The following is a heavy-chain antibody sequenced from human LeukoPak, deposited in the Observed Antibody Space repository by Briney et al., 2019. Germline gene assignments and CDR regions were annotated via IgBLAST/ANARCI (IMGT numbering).Heavy chain of an antibody. CDR3: ARKGRYFDWSLRWNWFDP. CDR2: INHSGST. CDR1: GGSFSGYY. D-gene: IGHD3-9*01. V-gene: IGHV4-34*01. Sequence: SETLSLTCAVYGGSFSGYYWSWIRQPPGKGLEWIGEINHSGSTNYNPSLKSRVTISVDTSKNQFSLKLSSVTAADTAVYYCARKGRYFDWSLRWNWFDPWGQGTLVTVSS. J-gene: IGHJ5*02.